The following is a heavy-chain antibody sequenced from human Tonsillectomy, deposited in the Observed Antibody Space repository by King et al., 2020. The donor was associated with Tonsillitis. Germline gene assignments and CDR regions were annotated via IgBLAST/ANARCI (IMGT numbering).Heavy chain of an antibody. D-gene: IGHD2-15*01. CDR1: GGTFSSYA. V-gene: IGHV1-69*01. CDR3: ARDEGCSGGSCYVYFDY. Sequence: AQLVQSGAEVKKPGSSVKVSCKASGGTFSSYAISWVRQAPGQGLEWMGGIIPIFGTANYAQKFQGRVTITADESTSTAYMELSSLRSEDTAVYYCARDEGCSGGSCYVYFDYWGQGTLVTVSS. J-gene: IGHJ4*02. CDR2: IIPIFGTA.